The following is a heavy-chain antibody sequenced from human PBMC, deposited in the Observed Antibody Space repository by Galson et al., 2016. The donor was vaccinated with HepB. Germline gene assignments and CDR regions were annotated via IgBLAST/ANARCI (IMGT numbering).Heavy chain of an antibody. D-gene: IGHD6-13*01. CDR1: GFIVSDYW. CDR2: ISPDGTST. V-gene: IGHV3-74*01. CDR3: ASMGGGSGSWYKD. J-gene: IGHJ4*02. Sequence: SLRLSCAASGFIVSDYWVHWVRQPPGKGLVWVSRISPDGTSTPYADSVKGRFTISRDNAKNTLYLQMNSLRAEDTAVYYCASMGGGSGSWYKDWGQGNLVTVSS.